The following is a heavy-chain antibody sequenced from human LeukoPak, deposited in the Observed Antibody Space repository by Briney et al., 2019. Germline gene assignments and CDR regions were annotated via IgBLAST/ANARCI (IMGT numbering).Heavy chain of an antibody. CDR1: GGFISSGSYY. Sequence: PSETLSLTCIVSGGFISSGSYYWSWIRQPAGKGLEWIGRIYTSGSTNYNPSLKSRVTISVDTSKNQFSLKLTSVTAADTAVYYCARDPSYYDSSGSLGDYFDYWGQGTLVTVSS. CDR3: ARDPSYYDSSGSLGDYFDY. D-gene: IGHD3-22*01. V-gene: IGHV4-61*02. CDR2: IYTSGST. J-gene: IGHJ4*02.